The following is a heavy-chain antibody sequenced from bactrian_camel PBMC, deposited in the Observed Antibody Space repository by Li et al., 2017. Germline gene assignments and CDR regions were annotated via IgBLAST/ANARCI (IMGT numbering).Heavy chain of an antibody. V-gene: IGHV3S7*01. CDR2: ISRDGSKT. J-gene: IGHJ6*01. CDR3: VCVARDFGY. CDR1: GFTFSSYA. Sequence: QVQLVESGGDLVRPGGSLRLSCAASGFTFSSYAMSWVRQAPGKGLEWVSTISRDGSKTTHADSVKGRFTISRDNAKSTVYLQMNSPETEDTALYYCVCVARDFGYWGQGTQVTVS. D-gene: IGHD6*01.